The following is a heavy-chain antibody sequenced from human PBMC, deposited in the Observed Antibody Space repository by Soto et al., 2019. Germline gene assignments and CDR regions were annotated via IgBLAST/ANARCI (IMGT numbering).Heavy chain of an antibody. CDR2: ITASGDTT. CDR3: VRGIYPSSAGGPFDT. Sequence: GGSLRLSCTASGFDFSVYAVAWVRQAPGLGLEWVSAITASGDTTYYTDSVKGRFIISRDNSKSTLYLDMSGLRVDDTAVYYCVRGIYPSSAGGPFDTWGQGTLVTVSS. D-gene: IGHD3-22*01. V-gene: IGHV3-23*01. J-gene: IGHJ4*02. CDR1: GFDFSVYA.